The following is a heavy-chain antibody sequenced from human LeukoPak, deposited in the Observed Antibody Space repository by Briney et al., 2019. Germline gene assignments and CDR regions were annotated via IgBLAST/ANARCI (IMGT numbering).Heavy chain of an antibody. V-gene: IGHV3-53*01. CDR3: ARDGIVGATTGYYYYGMDV. CDR2: IYSGGST. Sequence: PGGSVSLSCGASGFPVSRKYMSWGRQAPGKRLEWVSVIYSGGSTYYADSVKGRFTISRDNSKNTLYLQMNSLRAEDTAVYYCARDGIVGATTGYYYYGMDVWGQGTTVTVPS. CDR1: GFPVSRKY. D-gene: IGHD1-26*01. J-gene: IGHJ6*02.